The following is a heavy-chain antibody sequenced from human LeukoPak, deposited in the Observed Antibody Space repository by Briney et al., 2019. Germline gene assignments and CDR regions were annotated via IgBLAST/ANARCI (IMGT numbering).Heavy chain of an antibody. CDR3: AREVLLWFGESRVDA. D-gene: IGHD3-10*01. Sequence: PSETLSLTCTVSGGSLSNYYWGWIRQPPGKGLEWVGYIYYSGSTNYNPSLKSRVTISVDTSKNQFSLKLTSVTGADTAVYYCAREVLLWFGESRVDAWGQGTLVTVSS. J-gene: IGHJ5*02. CDR1: GGSLSNYY. CDR2: IYYSGST. V-gene: IGHV4-59*01.